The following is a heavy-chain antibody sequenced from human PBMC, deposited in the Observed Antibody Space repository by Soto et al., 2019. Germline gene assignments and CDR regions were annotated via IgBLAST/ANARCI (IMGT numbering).Heavy chain of an antibody. Sequence: EVQLVESGGGLVQPGGSLRLSCAASGFTFSSYWMHWVRQPPGKGLMWVSRISTDGSSTSYADSVKGRFTISRDNAENTLYLQMNSLTAEDTAVYYCARGETRHSSLSVYWGQGTLVTVAS. V-gene: IGHV3-74*01. CDR2: ISTDGSST. CDR3: ARGETRHSSLSVY. J-gene: IGHJ4*02. D-gene: IGHD6-6*01. CDR1: GFTFSSYW.